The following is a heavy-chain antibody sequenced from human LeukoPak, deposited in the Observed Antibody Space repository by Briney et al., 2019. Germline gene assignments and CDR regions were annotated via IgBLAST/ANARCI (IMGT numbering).Heavy chain of an antibody. CDR2: IYHSGST. CDR1: GGSISSGGYS. V-gene: IGHV4-30-2*01. D-gene: IGHD3-22*01. Sequence: SETQSLTCAVSGGSISSGGYSWSWIRQPPGKGLEWIGYIYHSGSTYYNPSLKSRVTISVDRSKNQFSLKLSSVTAADTAVYYCASVGRDSSGYYLDYWGQGTLVTVSS. J-gene: IGHJ4*02. CDR3: ASVGRDSSGYYLDY.